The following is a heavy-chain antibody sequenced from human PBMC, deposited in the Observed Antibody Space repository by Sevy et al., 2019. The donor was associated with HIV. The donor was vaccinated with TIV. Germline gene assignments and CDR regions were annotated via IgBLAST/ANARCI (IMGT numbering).Heavy chain of an antibody. Sequence: ASVKVSCKASGGSFSFYGISWVRQAPGQGLEWMAGIIPILGTTKYAQKFQGRVTITADESTSTAYMELTSLRSEDTAVYCCARGGPDDILTHYGMDVWGQGTTVTVSS. CDR3: ARGGPDDILTHYGMDV. D-gene: IGHD3-9*01. J-gene: IGHJ6*02. V-gene: IGHV1-69*13. CDR2: IIPILGTT. CDR1: GGSFSFYG.